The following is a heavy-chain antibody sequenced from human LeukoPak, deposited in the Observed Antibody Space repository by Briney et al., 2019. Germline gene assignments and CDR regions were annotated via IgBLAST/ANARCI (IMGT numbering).Heavy chain of an antibody. V-gene: IGHV3-23*01. J-gene: IGHJ1*01. D-gene: IGHD2-15*01. CDR1: GFTFSSYA. CDR2: ISGSGGST. Sequence: GGSLRLSCAASGFTFSSYAMSWVRQAPGKGLEWVSAISGSGGSTYYADSVKGRFTISRDNSKNTLYLQMNSLRAEDTAVYYCAKWSGIVAVVAAEYFQHWGQGTLVTVSS. CDR3: AKWSGIVAVVAAEYFQH.